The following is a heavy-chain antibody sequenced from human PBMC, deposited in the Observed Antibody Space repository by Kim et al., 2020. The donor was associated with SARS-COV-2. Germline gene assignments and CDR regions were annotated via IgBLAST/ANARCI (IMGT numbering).Heavy chain of an antibody. V-gene: IGHV3-30-3*01. CDR1: GFTFSSYA. D-gene: IGHD2-2*01. Sequence: GGSLRLSCAASGFTFSSYAMHWVRQAPGKGLEWVAVISYDGSNKYYADSVKGRFTISRDNSKNTLYLQMNSLRAEDTAVYYCARDLHNGHCSSTSCGGFDYWGQGTLVTVSS. J-gene: IGHJ4*02. CDR3: ARDLHNGHCSSTSCGGFDY. CDR2: ISYDGSNK.